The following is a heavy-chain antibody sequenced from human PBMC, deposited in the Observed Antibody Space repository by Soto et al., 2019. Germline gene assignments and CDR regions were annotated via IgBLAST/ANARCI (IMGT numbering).Heavy chain of an antibody. J-gene: IGHJ4*02. CDR3: ARDNRRWYGSGSSPPGY. CDR1: GFTFSSYS. CDR2: ISSSSSYV. Sequence: EVQLVESGGGLVKPGGSLRLSCAASGFTFSSYSMNWVRQAPGKGLEWVSSISSSSSYVYYADSVKGRFTISRDNAKNSLYLQMNRLRAEDTAVYYCARDNRRWYGSGSSPPGYWGQGTLVTVSS. V-gene: IGHV3-21*01. D-gene: IGHD3-10*01.